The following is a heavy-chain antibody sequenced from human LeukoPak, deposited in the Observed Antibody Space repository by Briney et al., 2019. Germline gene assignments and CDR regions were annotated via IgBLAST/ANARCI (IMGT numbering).Heavy chain of an antibody. V-gene: IGHV1-2*02. CDR2: INPNSGGT. D-gene: IGHD3-3*01. Sequence: ASVKVSCKASGYTFTGYYMHWVRQAPGQGLEWMGWINPNSGGTNYAQKFQGRVTMSRDTSISTAYMELSRLRSDDTAVYYCARYLRFTYYFDYWGQGTLVTVSS. J-gene: IGHJ4*02. CDR3: ARYLRFTYYFDY. CDR1: GYTFTGYY.